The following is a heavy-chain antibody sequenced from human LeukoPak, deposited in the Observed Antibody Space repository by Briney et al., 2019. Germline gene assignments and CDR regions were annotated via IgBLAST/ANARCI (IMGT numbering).Heavy chain of an antibody. V-gene: IGHV3-30*18. CDR3: AKAAGKENGYEFFFQH. Sequence: GGSLRLSCAASGFTFSSYWMNWVRQAPGKGLEWVAVISIDGKKSYYADSVKGRFTISRDNSKSTLFLQMNSLRAEDTAVYFCAKAAGKENGYEFFFQHWGQGTLVTVSS. CDR1: GFTFSSYW. J-gene: IGHJ1*01. D-gene: IGHD3/OR15-3a*01. CDR2: ISIDGKKS.